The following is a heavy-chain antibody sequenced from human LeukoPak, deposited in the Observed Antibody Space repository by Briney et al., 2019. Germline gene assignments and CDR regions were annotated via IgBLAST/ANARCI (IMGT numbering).Heavy chain of an antibody. CDR2: IYYSGST. CDR1: GGSISRYY. D-gene: IGHD1-26*01. V-gene: IGHV4-59*08. CDR3: ARHLGDGKPIFDY. Sequence: SETLSLICTVSGGSISRYYWSWIRLPPGRALEWIGYIYYSGSTNYNPSLKSRVPISVDTSKDQFSLKVSSVTAADTAVYYCARHLGDGKPIFDYWGQGALVTVSS. J-gene: IGHJ4*02.